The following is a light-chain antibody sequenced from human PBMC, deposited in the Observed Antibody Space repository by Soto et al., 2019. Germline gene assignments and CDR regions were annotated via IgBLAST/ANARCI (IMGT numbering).Light chain of an antibody. Sequence: EKVMTQSTATLSVSPVLRATLSCMSSQSVNIYLAWYQQKPGQAPRLLIFGATYRATGIPARFSGSGSGTEFNLTISSLQSEDFGVYFCQQYDDWLRLTFGGGTKVDIK. CDR2: GAT. V-gene: IGKV3D-15*01. CDR1: QSVNIY. CDR3: QQYDDWLRLT. J-gene: IGKJ4*01.